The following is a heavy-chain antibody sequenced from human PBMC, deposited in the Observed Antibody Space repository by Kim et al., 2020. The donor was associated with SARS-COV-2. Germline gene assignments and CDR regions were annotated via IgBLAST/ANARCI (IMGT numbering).Heavy chain of an antibody. J-gene: IGHJ6*02. CDR1: GGSISSSNW. CDR2: IYHSGST. D-gene: IGHD3-3*01. Sequence: SETLSLTCAVSGGSISSSNWWSWVRQPPWKGLEWIGEIYHSGSTNYNPSLKSRVTISVDKSKNQFSLKLSSVTAADTAVYYCARVQRITIFGVVIEGYGMDVWGQGTTVTVSS. V-gene: IGHV4-4*02. CDR3: ARVQRITIFGVVIEGYGMDV.